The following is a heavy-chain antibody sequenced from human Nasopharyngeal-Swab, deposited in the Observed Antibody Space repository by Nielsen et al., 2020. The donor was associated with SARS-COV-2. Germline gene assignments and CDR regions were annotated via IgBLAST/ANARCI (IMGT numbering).Heavy chain of an antibody. CDR2: IYYSGST. J-gene: IGHJ6*03. D-gene: IGHD3-10*01. V-gene: IGHV4-38-2*01. Sequence: PGKGLEWIGSIYYSGSTYYNPSLKSRVTISVDTSKNQFSLKLSSVTAADTAVYYCAGIWFGELGYYYMDVWGKGTTVTVSS. CDR3: AGIWFGELGYYYMDV.